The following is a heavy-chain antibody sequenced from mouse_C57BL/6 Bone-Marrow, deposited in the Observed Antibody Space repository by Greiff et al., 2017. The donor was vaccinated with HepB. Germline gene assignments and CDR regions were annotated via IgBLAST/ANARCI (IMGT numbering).Heavy chain of an antibody. Sequence: EVQLVESGPGLVKPSQSLSLTCSVTGYSITSGYYWNWIRQFPGNKLEWMGYISYDGSNNYNPSLKNRISITRDTSKNQFFLKLNSVTTEDTATYYCESIYYDDEGVPYWSRGTLVTVSA. J-gene: IGHJ3*01. V-gene: IGHV3-6*01. D-gene: IGHD2-4*01. CDR1: GYSITSGYY. CDR3: ESIYYDDEGVPY. CDR2: ISYDGSN.